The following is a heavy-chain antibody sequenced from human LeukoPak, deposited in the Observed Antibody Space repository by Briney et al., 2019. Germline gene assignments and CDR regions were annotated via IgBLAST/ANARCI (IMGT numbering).Heavy chain of an antibody. Sequence: PGGSLRLSCAASGFTFSSYAMSWVRQAPGKGLEWVSGISGSGGSTYYADSVKGRFTISRDNSKNTLHLQMNSLRAEDTAVYYCAKDHYYYGSGIYFMHYFDYWGQGTLVTVSS. CDR1: GFTFSSYA. J-gene: IGHJ4*02. CDR3: AKDHYYYGSGIYFMHYFDY. CDR2: ISGSGGST. V-gene: IGHV3-23*01. D-gene: IGHD3-10*01.